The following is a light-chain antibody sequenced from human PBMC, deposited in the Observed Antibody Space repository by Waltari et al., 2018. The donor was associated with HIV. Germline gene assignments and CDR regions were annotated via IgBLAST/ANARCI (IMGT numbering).Light chain of an antibody. V-gene: IGLV2-23*02. CDR2: DVS. J-gene: IGLJ1*01. Sequence: QSALTQPASVSGSPGQSITISCTGTSSDVGGYNLFSCYQQHPGKAPQLMIYDVSKRPSGVSNRFSVSKSGNTASLTISGLQAEDEADYYCCSHAGSSIYVFGTGTKVTVL. CDR1: SSDVGGYNL. CDR3: CSHAGSSIYV.